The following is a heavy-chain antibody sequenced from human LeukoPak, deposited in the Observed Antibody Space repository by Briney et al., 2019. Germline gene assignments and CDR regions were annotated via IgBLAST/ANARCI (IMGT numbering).Heavy chain of an antibody. J-gene: IGHJ4*02. Sequence: GRSLRLSCAASGFTVSTNYMSWLRQAPGKGLEWVSVIYASGDTNYADSVKGRFTISRDSSKNMVYLQVDSLTVEDTAFYYCARRQCGTNWGIFDDWGQGTLVTVSS. CDR1: GFTVSTNY. CDR2: IYASGDT. D-gene: IGHD7-27*01. V-gene: IGHV3-53*01. CDR3: ARRQCGTNWGIFDD.